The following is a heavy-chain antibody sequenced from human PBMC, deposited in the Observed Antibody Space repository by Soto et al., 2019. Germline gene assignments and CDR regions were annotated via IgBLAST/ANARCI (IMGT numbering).Heavy chain of an antibody. D-gene: IGHD3-22*01. V-gene: IGHV1-2*02. J-gene: IGHJ6*02. Sequence: SVKVSCKASGYTFTGHYIHWVRQAPEQGPEWMGEIGPESGATRYAQKFQGRVTMTRDTSISAAYMELSRLRSDDTAVYYCATTHLFLRKHYGMGVRGQGSTGTVCS. CDR2: IGPESGAT. CDR3: ATTHLFLRKHYGMGV. CDR1: GYTFTGHY.